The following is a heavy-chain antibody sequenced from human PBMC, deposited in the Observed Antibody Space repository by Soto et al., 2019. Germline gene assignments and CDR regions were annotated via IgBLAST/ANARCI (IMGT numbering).Heavy chain of an antibody. V-gene: IGHV3-21*01. J-gene: IGHJ3*02. D-gene: IGHD5-12*01. Sequence: GGSLRLSCAASGFTFSSYSMNWVRQAPGKGLEWVSSISSSSSYIYYADSVKGRFTISRDNAKNSLYLQMNSLRAEDTAVYYCARNSGYAGRDAFDIWGQGTMVTVSS. CDR1: GFTFSSYS. CDR3: ARNSGYAGRDAFDI. CDR2: ISSSSSYI.